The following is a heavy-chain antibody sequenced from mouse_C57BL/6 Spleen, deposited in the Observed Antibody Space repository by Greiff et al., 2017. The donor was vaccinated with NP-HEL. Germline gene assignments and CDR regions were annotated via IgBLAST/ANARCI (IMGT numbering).Heavy chain of an antibody. V-gene: IGHV1-59*01. CDR3: ARWKGYGNYGAMDY. Sequence: QVQLQQPGAELVKPGTSVKLSCKASGYTFTSYWMHWVKQRPGQGLEWIGVIDPSDSYTNYNQKFKGKATLTVDTSSSTAYMQLSSLTSEDSAVYYCARWKGYGNYGAMDYWGQGTSVTVSS. J-gene: IGHJ4*01. D-gene: IGHD2-1*01. CDR1: GYTFTSYW. CDR2: IDPSDSYT.